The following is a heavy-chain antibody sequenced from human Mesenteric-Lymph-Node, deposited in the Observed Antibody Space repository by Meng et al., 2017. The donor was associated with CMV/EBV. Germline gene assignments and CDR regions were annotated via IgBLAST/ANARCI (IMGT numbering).Heavy chain of an antibody. J-gene: IGHJ6*02. CDR3: ARDSYGMDV. CDR1: GFTFSNFD. Sequence: GGSLRLSCSASGFTFSNFDIHWVRQAPGKGLEWVTVIAYDGNNKYYAESVKGRFSISRDNSKNTVELQMNSLRAEDTAVYYCARDSYGMDVWGRGTTVTVSS. V-gene: IGHV3-33*01. CDR2: IAYDGNNK.